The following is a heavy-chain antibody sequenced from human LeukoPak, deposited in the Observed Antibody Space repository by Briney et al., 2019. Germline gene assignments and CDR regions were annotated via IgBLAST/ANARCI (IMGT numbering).Heavy chain of an antibody. Sequence: SETLSLTCTVSGGSITYNQWTWIRQPAGKGLEWIGRVHTSGRTNYNPSLKSRVTISVDTSKNQLSLNLNSVTDADTAVYYCAREVPLYGDYAVSDYWGQGTPVTVSS. J-gene: IGHJ4*02. D-gene: IGHD4-17*01. CDR3: AREVPLYGDYAVSDY. V-gene: IGHV4-4*07. CDR2: VHTSGRT. CDR1: GGSITYNQ.